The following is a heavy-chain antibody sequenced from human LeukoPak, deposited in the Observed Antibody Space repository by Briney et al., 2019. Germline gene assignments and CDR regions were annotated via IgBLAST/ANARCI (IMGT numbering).Heavy chain of an antibody. Sequence: AGGSLRLSCAASGFTFSNYAMSWVRQAPGKGLEWVSTITGSGGSTYYADSVKGRFTISRDNSKNTLYLQMNSLRAEDTAVYYCAKDDDFWSGYILGFDYWGQGTLVTVSS. CDR3: AKDDDFWSGYILGFDY. CDR1: GFTFSNYA. J-gene: IGHJ4*02. V-gene: IGHV3-23*01. D-gene: IGHD3-3*01. CDR2: ITGSGGST.